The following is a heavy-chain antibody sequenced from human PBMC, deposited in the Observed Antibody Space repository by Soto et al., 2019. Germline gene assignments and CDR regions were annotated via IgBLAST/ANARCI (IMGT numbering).Heavy chain of an antibody. CDR1: GYTFTSYA. D-gene: IGHD5-12*01. CDR2: INAGNGNT. V-gene: IGHV1-3*01. Sequence: QVQLVQSGAEVKKPGASVKVSCKASGYTFTSYAIHWVRQAPGQRLEWMGWINAGNGNTKYSQKFQGRVIITRDTSAGTAYMEPRSLRSEDTAVYYCATPIVAFYWGQGTLVTVSS. CDR3: ATPIVAFY. J-gene: IGHJ4*02.